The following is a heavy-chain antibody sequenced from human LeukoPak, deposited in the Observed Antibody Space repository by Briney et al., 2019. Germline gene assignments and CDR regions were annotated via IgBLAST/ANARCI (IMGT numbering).Heavy chain of an antibody. Sequence: GVLRLSCAASGFTFSSYAMSWVRRAPGKGLEWVSVIYSGGSTYNADSVKGRFTISRDSSKNTLYLQMNNLRGDDTAVYYCTKSRIKYNSGLEWGQGTLVTVSS. CDR3: TKSRIKYNSGLE. CDR2: IYSGGST. J-gene: IGHJ4*02. V-gene: IGHV3-23*03. D-gene: IGHD3-22*01. CDR1: GFTFSSYA.